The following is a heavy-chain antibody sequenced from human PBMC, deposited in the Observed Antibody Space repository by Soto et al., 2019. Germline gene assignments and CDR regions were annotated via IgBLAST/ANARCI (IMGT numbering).Heavy chain of an antibody. Sequence: QVQLVQSGAAVKKPGSSVKVSCKASGGTFSSYAISWVRQAPGQGLEWMGGIIAILGKANYAEKFQGRVTITADESTSTAYMELSRLRSEDTAVYYCARERGGAIIVGVTGTFDVWCQGTLVTVSS. V-gene: IGHV1-69*01. CDR1: GGTFSSYA. D-gene: IGHD3-22*01. CDR2: IIAILGKA. J-gene: IGHJ3*01. CDR3: ARERGGAIIVGVTGTFDV.